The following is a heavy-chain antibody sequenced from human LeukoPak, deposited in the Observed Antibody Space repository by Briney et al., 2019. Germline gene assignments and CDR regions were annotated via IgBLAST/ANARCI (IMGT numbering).Heavy chain of an antibody. J-gene: IGHJ4*02. V-gene: IGHV3-33*01. CDR2: IWYDGSNK. Sequence: PGGSLRLSCAASGFTFSSYGMHWVRQAPGKGLEWVAVIWYDGSNKYYADSVKGRFTISRDNSKNTLYLQMNSLRAEDTAVYYCARDGGDSSSWYALWRGSNPLDYWGQGTLVTVSS. CDR1: GFTFSSYG. CDR3: ARDGGDSSSWYALWRGSNPLDY. D-gene: IGHD6-13*01.